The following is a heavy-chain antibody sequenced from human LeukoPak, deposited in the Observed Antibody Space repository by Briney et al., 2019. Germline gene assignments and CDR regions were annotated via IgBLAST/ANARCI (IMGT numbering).Heavy chain of an antibody. CDR1: GSSINVYY. D-gene: IGHD1-14*01. CDR3: ARHTGQMEYYYYYYYMDV. J-gene: IGHJ6*03. V-gene: IGHV4-59*08. CDR2: ISYSGST. Sequence: PSETLSLTCTVSGSSINVYYWSWIRQSPGKGLDWIAYISYSGSTNYNPSLKSRVTISVDTSKNQFSLKLSSVTAADTAVYYCARHTGQMEYYYYYYYMDVWGKGTTVTVSS.